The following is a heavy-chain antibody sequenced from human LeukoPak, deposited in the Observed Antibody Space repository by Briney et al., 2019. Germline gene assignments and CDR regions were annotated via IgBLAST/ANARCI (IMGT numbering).Heavy chain of an antibody. V-gene: IGHV1-2*02. D-gene: IGHD3-16*01. CDR3: ARGSVTRGNDY. CDR1: GYTFTGYY. J-gene: IGHJ4*02. Sequence: ALVKVSCKASGYTFTGYYMHWVRQAPGQGLEWMGWINPNSGGTNYAQKFQGRVTMTRDTSISTAYMELSSLKSDDTAVYYCARGSVTRGNDYWGQGTLVTVSS. CDR2: INPNSGGT.